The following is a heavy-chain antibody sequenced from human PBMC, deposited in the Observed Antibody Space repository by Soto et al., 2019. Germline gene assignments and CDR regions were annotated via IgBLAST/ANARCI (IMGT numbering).Heavy chain of an antibody. Sequence: ASVKVSCKASGYTFTGYYMHWVRQAPGQGLEWMGWISAYNGNTNYAQKLQGRVTMTTDTSTSTAYMELRSLRSDDTAVYYCARDWVPQRIWFDPWGQGTLVTVSS. CDR3: ARDWVPQRIWFDP. CDR2: ISAYNGNT. CDR1: GYTFTGYY. D-gene: IGHD1-1*01. V-gene: IGHV1-18*04. J-gene: IGHJ5*02.